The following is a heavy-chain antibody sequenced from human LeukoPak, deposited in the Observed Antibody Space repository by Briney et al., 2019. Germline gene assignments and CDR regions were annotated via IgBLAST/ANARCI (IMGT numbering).Heavy chain of an antibody. CDR3: ARDYGDHHFDY. CDR1: GFTFSTYA. V-gene: IGHV3-23*01. D-gene: IGHD4-17*01. J-gene: IGHJ4*02. Sequence: GSLRLSCAASGFTFSTYAMSWVRQAPGKGLEWVSAISGSGDRTYYADSVRGRFSFSRDNSKNTLYLQMNSLRAEDTAVYYCARDYGDHHFDYWGQGTLVTVSS. CDR2: ISGSGDRT.